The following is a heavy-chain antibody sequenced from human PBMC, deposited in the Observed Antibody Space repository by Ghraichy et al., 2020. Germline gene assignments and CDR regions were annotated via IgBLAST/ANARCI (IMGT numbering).Heavy chain of an antibody. D-gene: IGHD5-18*01. J-gene: IGHJ4*02. V-gene: IGHV3-23*01. CDR1: GFTFSNYA. CDR3: AKSYNYDFDH. Sequence: GGSLRLSCAASGFTFSNYAMRWVRQAPGKGLEWVSSISGSGDSTYADSVKGRFTISRDNSKNTLYLQMNSLRAEDTAVYYCAKSYNYDFDHWGQGTLVTVSS. CDR2: ISGSGDST.